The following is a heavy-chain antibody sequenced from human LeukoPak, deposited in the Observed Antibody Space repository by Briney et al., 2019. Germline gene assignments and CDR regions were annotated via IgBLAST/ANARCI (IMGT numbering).Heavy chain of an antibody. CDR3: ALLYGDWYFDY. V-gene: IGHV3-23*01. J-gene: IGHJ4*02. CDR2: ISGSGGST. D-gene: IGHD4-17*01. Sequence: GGSLRLSCAASGFTFSSYAMSWVRQAPGKGLEWVSAISGSGGSTYYADSVKGRFTIPRDNSKNTLYLQMNSLRAEDTAVYYCALLYGDWYFDYWGQGTLVTVSS. CDR1: GFTFSSYA.